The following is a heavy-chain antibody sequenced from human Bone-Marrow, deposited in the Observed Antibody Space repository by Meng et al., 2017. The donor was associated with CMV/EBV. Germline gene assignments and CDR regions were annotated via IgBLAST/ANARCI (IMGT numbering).Heavy chain of an antibody. Sequence: SETLSLTCAVYGGSFSGYYWSWIRQPPWKGLEWIGEINNSGSTNYNPSLKSRVTISVTQSKTQSSLKLSSVTAADTAVYSCARVRIAAALARGYGRDVWGQGTTVTVSS. CDR1: GGSFSGYY. CDR2: INNSGST. V-gene: IGHV4-34*01. J-gene: IGHJ6*02. CDR3: ARVRIAAALARGYGRDV. D-gene: IGHD6-6*01.